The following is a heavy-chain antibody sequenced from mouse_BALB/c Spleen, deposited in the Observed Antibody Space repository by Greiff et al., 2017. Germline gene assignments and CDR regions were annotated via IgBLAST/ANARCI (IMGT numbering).Heavy chain of an antibody. Sequence: QVQLKQPGAELVKPGASVKLSCKASGYTFTSYWMHWVKQRPGQGLEWIGEINPSNGRTNYNEKFKSKATLTVDKSSSTAYMQLSSLTSEDSAVYYCARGTSRAAAWFAYWGQGTLVTVSA. D-gene: IGHD3-1*01. J-gene: IGHJ3*01. V-gene: IGHV1S81*02. CDR3: ARGTSRAAAWFAY. CDR1: GYTFTSYW. CDR2: INPSNGRT.